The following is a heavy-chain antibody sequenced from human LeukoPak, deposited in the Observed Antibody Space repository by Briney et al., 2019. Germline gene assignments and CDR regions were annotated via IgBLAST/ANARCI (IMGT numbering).Heavy chain of an antibody. Sequence: GGSLRLSCAASGFTFRSYNMNGVRQAPGKRPEWFSSISSSSSYIYYADSVKGRFTISRDNAKNSLYLQMTSLRAEDTALYYCARGASRADYWGQGTLVTVSS. CDR3: ARGASRADY. CDR2: ISSSSSYI. V-gene: IGHV3-21*01. CDR1: GFTFRSYN. J-gene: IGHJ4*02.